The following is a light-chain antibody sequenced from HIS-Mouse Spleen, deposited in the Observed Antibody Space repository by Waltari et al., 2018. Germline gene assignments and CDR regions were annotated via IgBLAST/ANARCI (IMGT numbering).Light chain of an antibody. CDR2: WAS. Sequence: DIVMTQSPDSLAVSLGERATINCKSSQSVLYSSNNKNYLACYQQKPEQPPKLLIYWASTRESGVPDRFSGSGSGTDFTLTISSLQAEDVAVYYCQQYYSTPWTFGQGTKVEIK. CDR1: QSVLYSSNNKNY. J-gene: IGKJ1*01. CDR3: QQYYSTPWT. V-gene: IGKV4-1*01.